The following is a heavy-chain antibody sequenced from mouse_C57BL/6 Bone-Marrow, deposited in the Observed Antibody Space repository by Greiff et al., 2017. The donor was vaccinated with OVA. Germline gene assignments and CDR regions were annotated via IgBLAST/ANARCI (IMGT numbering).Heavy chain of an antibody. J-gene: IGHJ3*01. CDR1: GYTFTSYW. D-gene: IGHD1-1*01. CDR2: IHPSDSDT. Sequence: VQLQQSGAELVKPGASVKVSCKASGYTFTSYWMHWVKQRPGQGLEWIGRIHPSDSDTNYNQKFKGKATLTVDKSSSTAYMQLSSLTSEDSAVYYCAMDYYGSSQAWFAYWGQGTLVTVSA. CDR3: AMDYYGSSQAWFAY. V-gene: IGHV1-74*01.